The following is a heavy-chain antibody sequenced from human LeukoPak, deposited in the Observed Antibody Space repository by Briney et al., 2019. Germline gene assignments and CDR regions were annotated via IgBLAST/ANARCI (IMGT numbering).Heavy chain of an antibody. Sequence: PSETLSLTCAVYGGSFSGYYWSWIRQPPGKGLEWIGEINHSGSTNYNPSLKSRVTISVDTSKNQFSLKLSSVTAADTAVYYCAKSGSGSYYNLSDYWGQGTLVTVSS. V-gene: IGHV4-34*01. CDR3: AKSGSGSYYNLSDY. CDR1: GGSFSGYY. J-gene: IGHJ4*02. CDR2: INHSGST. D-gene: IGHD3-10*01.